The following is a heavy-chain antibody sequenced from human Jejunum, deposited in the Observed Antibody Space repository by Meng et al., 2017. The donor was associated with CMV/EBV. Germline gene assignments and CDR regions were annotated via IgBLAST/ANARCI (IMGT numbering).Heavy chain of an antibody. D-gene: IGHD3-10*01. J-gene: IGHJ5*02. CDR1: GFTFSNYW. CDR3: ARDEGTHGWFDP. Sequence: AASGFTFSNYWMSWVRQAPGKGLEWVANINQDGSETYYVDSVKGRFTISRDNAKNSLYLQMNSLRAEDTAVYYCARDEGTHGWFDPWGQGTLVTSPQ. V-gene: IGHV3-7*01. CDR2: INQDGSET.